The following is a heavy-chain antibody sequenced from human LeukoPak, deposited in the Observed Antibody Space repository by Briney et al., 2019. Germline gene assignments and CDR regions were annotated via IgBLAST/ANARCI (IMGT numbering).Heavy chain of an antibody. J-gene: IGHJ5*02. D-gene: IGHD6-6*01. CDR1: GFTFSSYW. V-gene: IGHV3-74*01. CDR2: INSDGSNT. CDR3: VRSNITTRDWFDP. Sequence: PGGSLRLSCAASGFTFSSYWMHWVRQAPGKGLVWVSRINSDGSNTNYADSVKGRFTISRDNAKNTLHLQMNSLRAEDTAVYYCVRSNITTRDWFDPWGQGTMVTVSS.